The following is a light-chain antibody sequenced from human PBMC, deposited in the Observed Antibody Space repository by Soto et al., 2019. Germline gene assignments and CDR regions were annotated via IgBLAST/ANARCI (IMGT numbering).Light chain of an antibody. Sequence: DIQMTQSPSSLSASVGDRVTITCRASQSISSSLNWYQQKPGKAPKLLIYAASSLQSGVPSRFSGSGSGTDFTLTISSLQPDDFATYYCQQSYRAFGQGTKVEI. CDR3: QQSYRA. CDR2: AAS. CDR1: QSISSS. J-gene: IGKJ1*01. V-gene: IGKV1-39*01.